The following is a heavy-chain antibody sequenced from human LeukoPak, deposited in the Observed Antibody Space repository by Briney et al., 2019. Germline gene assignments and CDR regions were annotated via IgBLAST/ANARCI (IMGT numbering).Heavy chain of an antibody. D-gene: IGHD2-8*01. V-gene: IGHV3-23*01. CDR1: GFTFSSYA. CDR3: AKDLTPLNGIFQRPYYYYYMDV. Sequence: PGGSLRLSCAASGFTFSSYAMSWVRQAPGKGLEWVSAISGSGGSTYYADSVKGRFTISRDNSKNTLYLQMNSLRAKDTAVYYCAKDLTPLNGIFQRPYYYYYMDVWGKGTTVTVSS. J-gene: IGHJ6*03. CDR2: ISGSGGST.